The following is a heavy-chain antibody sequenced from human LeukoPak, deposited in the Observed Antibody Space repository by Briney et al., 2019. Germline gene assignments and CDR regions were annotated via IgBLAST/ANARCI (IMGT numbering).Heavy chain of an antibody. J-gene: IGHJ4*02. CDR3: ARERGYSGYDYFIDSPSDY. CDR1: GXTFSSYE. Sequence: GGSLRLSCAASGXTFSSYEMNWVRQAPGKGLEWVSYISSSGSTIYNADSVKGRFTISRDNAKNSLYLQMNSLRAEDTAVYYCARERGYSGYDYFIDSPSDYWGQGTLVTVSS. V-gene: IGHV3-48*03. D-gene: IGHD5-12*01. CDR2: ISSSGSTI.